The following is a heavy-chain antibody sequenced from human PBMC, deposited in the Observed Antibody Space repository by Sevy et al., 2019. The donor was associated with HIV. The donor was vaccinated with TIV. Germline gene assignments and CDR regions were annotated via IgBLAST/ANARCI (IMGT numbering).Heavy chain of an antibody. Sequence: GGSLRRSCTASGFTFADYCMSWVRQAPGKGLEWVAFLKSDVYGGTVDHAASVRGRFVISRDDSKTIAYLQMNDLKTEDTGVYYCTRWKAAQSLFDYWGQGALVTVSS. CDR2: LKSDVYGGTV. D-gene: IGHD6-13*01. CDR3: TRWKAAQSLFDY. V-gene: IGHV3-49*04. J-gene: IGHJ4*02. CDR1: GFTFADYC.